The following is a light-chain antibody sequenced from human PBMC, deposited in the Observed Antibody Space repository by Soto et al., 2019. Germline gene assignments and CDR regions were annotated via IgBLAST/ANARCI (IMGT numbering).Light chain of an antibody. J-gene: IGKJ3*01. CDR1: QSVSSY. Sequence: EIVLTQSPATLSLSPGERATLSCRASQSVSSYLAWYHQKPGQAPRLLIYDASHRATGIPARFSGSGSGTDFTLTISRLEPEDFAVYYCQQCSSWPPTFGPGTKVDIK. V-gene: IGKV3-11*01. CDR2: DAS. CDR3: QQCSSWPPT.